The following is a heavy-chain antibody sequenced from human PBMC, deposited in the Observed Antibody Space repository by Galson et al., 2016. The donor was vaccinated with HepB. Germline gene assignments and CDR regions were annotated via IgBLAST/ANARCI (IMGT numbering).Heavy chain of an antibody. Sequence: PALVKPTQTLTLTCTFSGFSLTTNGVRVGWIRQPPGKALEWLALIYWDDDKRYRLSLRSRLTITKDTSRNQVVLTMANMDPEDTATYYCAHRRSHYDDGYYFDYWGQGTLVTVSS. CDR2: IYWDDDK. CDR3: AHRRSHYDDGYYFDY. D-gene: IGHD3-22*01. V-gene: IGHV2-5*02. J-gene: IGHJ4*02. CDR1: GFSLTTNGVR.